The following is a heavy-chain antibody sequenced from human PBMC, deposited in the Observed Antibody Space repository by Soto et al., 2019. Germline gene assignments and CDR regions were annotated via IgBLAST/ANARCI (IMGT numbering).Heavy chain of an antibody. D-gene: IGHD3-10*01. J-gene: IGHJ4*02. CDR3: ARGRASGSYYLLDY. CDR1: GNTFTSCD. V-gene: IGHV1-8*01. CDR2: INPNSGNI. Sequence: ASVKVSCKASGNTFTSCDINWVRQATGHGLEWMGWINPNSGNIGYAQKFQGRVTMTRDTAIRTAYMEVSRLRSDDTAVYYCARGRASGSYYLLDYWGQGTLVT.